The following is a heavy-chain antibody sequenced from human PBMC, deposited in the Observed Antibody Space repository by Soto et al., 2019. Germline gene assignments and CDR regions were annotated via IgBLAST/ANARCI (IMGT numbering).Heavy chain of an antibody. CDR1: GFTFNSYG. CDR3: AKDRDTYGAVYYFDF. Sequence: VGSLRLSCAASGFTFNSYGMHWVRQAPGKGLQWVTVISYDGRDKKYVDTVKGRFTISRDNSKNTLYLEMNSLRAEDTAVYYCAKDRDTYGAVYYFDFWGQGTLVTVSS. CDR2: ISYDGRDK. D-gene: IGHD5-18*01. J-gene: IGHJ4*02. V-gene: IGHV3-30*18.